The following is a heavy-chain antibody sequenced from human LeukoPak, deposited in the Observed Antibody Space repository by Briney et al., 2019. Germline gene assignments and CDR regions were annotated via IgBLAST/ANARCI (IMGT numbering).Heavy chain of an antibody. CDR3: AKTFFSGSGGNHKHFDS. V-gene: IGHV3-23*01. CDR1: GFTFSNFA. D-gene: IGHD3-10*01. J-gene: IGHJ4*02. CDR2: MSSVT. Sequence: GGSLRLSCAASGFTFSNFAMSWVRQAPGKGLEWVSAMSSVTYYADSVKGRFTISRDDSKSTLFLQMSSLRAEDTAVYYCAKTFFSGSGGNHKHFDSWGQGTLVTVSS.